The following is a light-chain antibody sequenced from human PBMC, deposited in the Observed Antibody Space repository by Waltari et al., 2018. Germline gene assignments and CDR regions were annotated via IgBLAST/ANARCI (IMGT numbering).Light chain of an antibody. Sequence: QSALTQPAPVSGSPGQSITISCPGTSSDVGGYAYVQWYQQYPGKAPKLVIYDVSNRPSGASNRFSGSKSGNTASLIISGLLAEDEADYYCSSYSSNSLYVFGTGTKVTVL. V-gene: IGLV2-14*03. J-gene: IGLJ1*01. CDR2: DVS. CDR1: SSDVGGYAY. CDR3: SSYSSNSLYV.